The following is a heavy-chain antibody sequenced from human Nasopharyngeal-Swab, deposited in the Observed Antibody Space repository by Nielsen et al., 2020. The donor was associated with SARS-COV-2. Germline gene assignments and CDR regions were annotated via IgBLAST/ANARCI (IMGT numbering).Heavy chain of an antibody. CDR2: IVVPNGNT. J-gene: IGHJ6*02. V-gene: IGHV1-58*01. D-gene: IGHD3-3*01. Sequence: SVKVSCKASGFTFTSSALQWVRQARGQRLEWIGWIVVPNGNTSYAQKFQGRVTMTRDTSTSTVYMELSSLRSEDTAVYYCAVEIITIFGVVQPNYGMDVWGQGTTVTVSS. CDR3: AVEIITIFGVVQPNYGMDV. CDR1: GFTFTSSA.